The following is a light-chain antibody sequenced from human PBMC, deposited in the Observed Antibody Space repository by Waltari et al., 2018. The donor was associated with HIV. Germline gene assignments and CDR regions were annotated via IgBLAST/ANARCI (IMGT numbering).Light chain of an antibody. V-gene: IGLV2-23*01. CDR1: SSDVGIYNL. J-gene: IGLJ2*01. CDR2: EGS. CDR3: CSYAGSFVV. Sequence: QSALTQPASVSGSPGQSITISCTGTSSDVGIYNLVSWYQQYPGKAPKLMIYEGSKRPSGVSNRFSGSKSGNTASLTISGLQTEDEADYYCCSYAGSFVVFG.